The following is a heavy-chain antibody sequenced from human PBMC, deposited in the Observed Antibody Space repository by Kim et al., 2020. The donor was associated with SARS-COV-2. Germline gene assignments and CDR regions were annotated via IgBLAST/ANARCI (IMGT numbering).Heavy chain of an antibody. CDR3: ARRGGNWNFD. CDR1: GGSFSGYY. Sequence: ETLSLTCAVYGGSFSGYYWSWIRQPPGKGLEWIGEINHSGSTNYNPSLKSRVTISVDTSKNQFSLKLSSVTAADTAVYYCARRGGNWNFDWGQGTMVTVSS. D-gene: IGHD1-7*01. J-gene: IGHJ3*01. CDR2: INHSGST. V-gene: IGHV4-34*01.